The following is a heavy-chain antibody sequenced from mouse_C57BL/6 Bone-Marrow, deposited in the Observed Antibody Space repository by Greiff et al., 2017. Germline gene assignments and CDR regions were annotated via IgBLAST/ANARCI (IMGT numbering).Heavy chain of an antibody. D-gene: IGHD2-4*01. CDR1: GFTFTDYY. CDR2: IRNKANGYTT. CDR3: ARWDDYDPAWFAY. V-gene: IGHV7-3*01. J-gene: IGHJ3*01. Sequence: EVKVIESGGGLVQPGGSLSLSCAASGFTFTDYYMSWVRQPPGKALEWLGFIRNKANGYTTEYSASVKGRFTISRDNSQSILYLQMNALRAEDSATYYCARWDDYDPAWFAYWGQGTLVTVSA.